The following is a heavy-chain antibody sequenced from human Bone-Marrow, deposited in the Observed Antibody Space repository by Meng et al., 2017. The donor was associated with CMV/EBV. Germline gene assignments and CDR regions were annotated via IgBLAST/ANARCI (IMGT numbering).Heavy chain of an antibody. J-gene: IGHJ6*02. CDR3: ARDYDFWSGYQRTMVYYYGMDV. V-gene: IGHV3-30-3*01. D-gene: IGHD3-3*01. Sequence: SCAASGFTFSSYAMHWVRQAPGKGLEWVAVISYDGSNKYYADSVKGRFTISRDNSKNTLYLQMNSLRAEDTAVYYCARDYDFWSGYQRTMVYYYGMDVWGQGTTVTVSS. CDR1: GFTFSSYA. CDR2: ISYDGSNK.